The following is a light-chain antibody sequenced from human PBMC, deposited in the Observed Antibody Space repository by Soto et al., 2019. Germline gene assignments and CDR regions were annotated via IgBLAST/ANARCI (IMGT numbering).Light chain of an antibody. Sequence: DIQMTQSPSSLSASVGDRVTITCRASQGIRNNLAWYQQKPGKAPKLLIYDASSLQSGVPSRFSGHGSGTDFTLTISSLQPDDFATYYCQQYNSYTTFGQGTKVDIK. CDR1: QGIRNN. J-gene: IGKJ2*01. CDR2: DAS. CDR3: QQYNSYTT. V-gene: IGKV1-17*01.